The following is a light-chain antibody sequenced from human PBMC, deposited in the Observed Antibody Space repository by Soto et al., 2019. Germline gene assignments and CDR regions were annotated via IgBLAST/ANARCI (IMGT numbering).Light chain of an antibody. J-gene: IGLJ1*01. CDR1: SSDVGGYNY. Sequence: QSALTQPPSVSGSPGQTITLSCTGTSSDVGGYNYVSWYQQHPGKAPKLMIYEVSKRPSEVFNRLSGSKSGNTASLTISGLQAEDEADYYCSSYTSSNNYVFXTGTKVTVL. CDR3: SSYTSSNNYV. V-gene: IGLV2-14*01. CDR2: EVS.